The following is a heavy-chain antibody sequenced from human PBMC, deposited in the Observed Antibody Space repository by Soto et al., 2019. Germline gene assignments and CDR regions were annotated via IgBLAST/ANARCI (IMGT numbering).Heavy chain of an antibody. D-gene: IGHD2-2*01. V-gene: IGHV3-11*01. Sequence: GGSLRLSCAASGFSFSDYYMSWIRQAPGKGLEWVSYISSSGSTIYYADSVKGRFTISRDNAKNSLYLQMNSLRAEDTAVYYCAREVEHYSSTSCYAGYYYYYMDVWGKGTTVTVSS. J-gene: IGHJ6*03. CDR2: ISSSGSTI. CDR1: GFSFSDYY. CDR3: AREVEHYSSTSCYAGYYYYYMDV.